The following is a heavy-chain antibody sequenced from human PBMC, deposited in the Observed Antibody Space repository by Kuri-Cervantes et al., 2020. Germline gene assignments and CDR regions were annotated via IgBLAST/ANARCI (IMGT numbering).Heavy chain of an antibody. D-gene: IGHD6-19*01. V-gene: IGHV4-30-4*01. J-gene: IGHJ6*02. CDR1: GGSISSGDYY. CDR3: ARIAVARSGMDV. Sequence: SETLSLTCTVSGGSISSGDYYWSWIRQPPGKGLEWIGYIYYSGSTYYNPSLKSRVTISVDTSKSQFSLKLSSVTAADTAVYYCARIAVARSGMDVWGQGTTVTVSS. CDR2: IYYSGST.